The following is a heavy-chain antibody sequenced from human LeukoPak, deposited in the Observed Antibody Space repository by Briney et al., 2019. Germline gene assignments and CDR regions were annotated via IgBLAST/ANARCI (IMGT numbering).Heavy chain of an antibody. D-gene: IGHD1-14*01. CDR2: INPSGGST. CDR3: ASGMGDPYYFDY. Sequence: ASVKVSCRASGYTFTSYYMHWVRQAPGQGLEWMGIINPSGGSTSYAQKFQGRVTMTRDTSTSTVYMELSSLRSEDTAVYYCASGMGDPYYFDYWGQGTLVTVSS. J-gene: IGHJ4*02. V-gene: IGHV1-46*01. CDR1: GYTFTSYY.